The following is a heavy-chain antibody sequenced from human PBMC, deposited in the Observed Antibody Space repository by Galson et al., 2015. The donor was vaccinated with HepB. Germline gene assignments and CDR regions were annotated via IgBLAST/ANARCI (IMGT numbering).Heavy chain of an antibody. Sequence: SLRLSCAASGFTFSDYYMTWVRQAPGKGLEWVSSISGDDGRTYYADSVKGRFTISRDSSKNTLYMQMNSLRAEDTALYYCAKGAAAGSYCALDVWGQGTSVTVSS. CDR3: AKGAAAGSYCALDV. CDR1: GFTFSDYY. V-gene: IGHV3-23*01. D-gene: IGHD2-15*01. CDR2: ISGDDGRT. J-gene: IGHJ6*02.